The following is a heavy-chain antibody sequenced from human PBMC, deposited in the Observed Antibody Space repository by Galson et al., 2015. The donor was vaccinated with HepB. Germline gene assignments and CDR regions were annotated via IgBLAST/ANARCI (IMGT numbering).Heavy chain of an antibody. CDR2: ISYDGSNK. CDR1: GFTFSSYA. Sequence: SLRLSCAASGFTFSSYAMHWVRQAPGKGLEWVAVISYDGSNKYYADSVKGRFTISRDNSKNTLYLQMNSLRAEDTAVYYCARDRPPNCSGGSCYYYYGMDVWGQGTTVTVSS. J-gene: IGHJ6*02. CDR3: ARDRPPNCSGGSCYYYYGMDV. D-gene: IGHD2-15*01. V-gene: IGHV3-30-3*01.